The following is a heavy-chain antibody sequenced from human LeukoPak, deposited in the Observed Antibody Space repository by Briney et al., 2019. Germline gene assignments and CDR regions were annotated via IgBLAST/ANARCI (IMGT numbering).Heavy chain of an antibody. J-gene: IGHJ5*02. CDR1: GGSISSSSYY. CDR3: ARHVLTGTNWFDP. V-gene: IGHV4-39*01. D-gene: IGHD7-27*01. Sequence: SETLSPTCIVSGGSISSSSYYWGWIRQPPGKGLEWIGSISYSGSTYYKPSLQSRVITSVDTSKNQFSLKVRSVTAADTAIYYCARHVLTGTNWFDPWGQGTLVTVSS. CDR2: ISYSGST.